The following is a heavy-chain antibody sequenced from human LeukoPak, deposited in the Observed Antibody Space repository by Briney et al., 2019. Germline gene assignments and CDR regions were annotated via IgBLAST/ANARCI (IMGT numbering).Heavy chain of an antibody. D-gene: IGHD1/OR15-1a*01. CDR2: IYLYGTT. CDR1: IGSISSSKW. Sequence: PSETLSLTCSVSIGSISSSKWWSWVRQSPVKGLEWIGEIYLYGTTNYNPSFTSRVTMSVDRSRNQFSLKLTSVTAADTAVYYCARQKWEQQGRDYYFNGLDVWGPGTTAIVSS. V-gene: IGHV4-4*02. CDR3: ARQKWEQQGRDYYFNGLDV. J-gene: IGHJ6*02.